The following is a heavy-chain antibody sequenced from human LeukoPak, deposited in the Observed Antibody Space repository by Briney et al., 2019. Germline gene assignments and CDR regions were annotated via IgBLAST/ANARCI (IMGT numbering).Heavy chain of an antibody. CDR3: AKVPSLLWFGESDYFDY. Sequence: GASLKVSCKASGYTFTGYYMHWVRQASGQGLEWMGWINPNSGGTNYAQKFQGRVTMTRDTSISTAYMELSRLRSDDTAVYYCAKVPSLLWFGESDYFDYWGQGTLVTVSS. J-gene: IGHJ4*02. CDR1: GYTFTGYY. CDR2: INPNSGGT. V-gene: IGHV1-2*02. D-gene: IGHD3-10*01.